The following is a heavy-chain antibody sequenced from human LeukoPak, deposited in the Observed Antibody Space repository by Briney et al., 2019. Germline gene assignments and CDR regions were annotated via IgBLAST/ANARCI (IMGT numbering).Heavy chain of an antibody. V-gene: IGHV4-34*01. J-gene: IGHJ5*02. D-gene: IGHD4-17*01. Sequence: SETLSLTCAVYGGSFSNYYWSWIRLPPGKGLEWIGEINHSGSTNYNPSLKSRVTISVDTSKNQFSLKLSSVTAADTAVYYCAASTVTTYFFDPWGQGILVTVSS. CDR1: GGSFSNYY. CDR2: INHSGST. CDR3: AASTVTTYFFDP.